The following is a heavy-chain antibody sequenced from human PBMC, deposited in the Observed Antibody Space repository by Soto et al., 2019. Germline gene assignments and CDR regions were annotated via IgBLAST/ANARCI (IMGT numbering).Heavy chain of an antibody. CDR2: VFHSETT. V-gene: IGHV4-30-2*01. CDR3: ARGGQQFLDY. CDR1: GASISSGGYS. Sequence: SETLSLTCAVSGASISSGGYSWSWVRQPPGRGLEWIGYVFHSETTYYNPSLKSRVTMSVDSSKNQFSLKLTSVTAADTAVYSCARGGQQFLDYWGQGTLVTVSS. J-gene: IGHJ4*02. D-gene: IGHD4-4*01.